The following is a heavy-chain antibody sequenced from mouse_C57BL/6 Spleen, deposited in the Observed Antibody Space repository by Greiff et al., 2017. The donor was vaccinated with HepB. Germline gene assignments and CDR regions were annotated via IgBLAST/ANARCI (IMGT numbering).Heavy chain of an antibody. CDR3: AREITTVVATHWYFDV. CDR2: ISSGGSYT. J-gene: IGHJ1*03. Sequence: EVQLVESGGDLVKPGGSLKLSCAASGFTFSSYGMSWVRQTPDKRLEWVATISSGGSYTYYPDSVKGRFTISRDNAKNTLYLQMSSLKSEDTAMYYCAREITTVVATHWYFDVWGTGTTVTVSS. D-gene: IGHD1-1*01. V-gene: IGHV5-6*01. CDR1: GFTFSSYG.